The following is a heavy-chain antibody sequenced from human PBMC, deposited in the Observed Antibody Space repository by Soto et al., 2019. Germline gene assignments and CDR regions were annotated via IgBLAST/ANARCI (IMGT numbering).Heavy chain of an antibody. Sequence: PGGSLRLSCAASGFTFRSCAMTWVRQAPGKGLEWVSVISYNGDNTYYADSVKGRFTVSRDNSKDTVHLQMSSLRAEDTAIYYCARYIRGPTVFYFDFWGPGILVTVSS. CDR3: ARYIRGPTVFYFDF. CDR1: GFTFRSCA. J-gene: IGHJ4*02. V-gene: IGHV3-23*01. CDR2: ISYNGDNT. D-gene: IGHD3-3*02.